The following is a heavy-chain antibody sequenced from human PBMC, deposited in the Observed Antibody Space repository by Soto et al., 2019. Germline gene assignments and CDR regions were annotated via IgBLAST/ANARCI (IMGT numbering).Heavy chain of an antibody. CDR1: GFTFSSYG. J-gene: IGHJ4*02. CDR3: ARGELTGDVDY. V-gene: IGHV3-33*01. CDR2: IWYDGSNK. D-gene: IGHD1-20*01. Sequence: GGSLRLSCAASGFTFSSYGMHWVRQAPGKGLEWVAVIWYDGSNKYYADSVKGRFTISRDNSKNTLYLQMNSLRAEDMAVYYCARGELTGDVDYWGQGTLVTVSS.